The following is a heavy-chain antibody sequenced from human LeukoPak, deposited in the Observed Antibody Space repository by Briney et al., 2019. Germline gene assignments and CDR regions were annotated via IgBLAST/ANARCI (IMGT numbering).Heavy chain of an antibody. V-gene: IGHV3-33*01. D-gene: IGHD2-8*02. CDR3: ARIGCTGNNCKPHSYYDMDV. J-gene: IGHJ6*04. CDR1: GFTFSTYG. Sequence: GGSLRLSRAASGFTFSTYGMHWVRQAPGKGLEWVAVIWYDGSIKYYADSVKGRVTIPRDNSKNTLFLQMNSLRAEDTAVYYCARIGCTGNNCKPHSYYDMDVWGKGTTVTVSS. CDR2: IWYDGSIK.